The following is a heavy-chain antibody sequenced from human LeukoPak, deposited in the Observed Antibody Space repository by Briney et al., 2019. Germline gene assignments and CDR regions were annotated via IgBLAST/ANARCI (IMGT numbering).Heavy chain of an antibody. CDR1: GCTFTSYG. D-gene: IGHD3-3*01. CDR3: AREYTYYDFWSGYGPFDY. CDR2: ISAYNGNT. V-gene: IGHV1-18*01. J-gene: IGHJ4*02. Sequence: ASVKVSCKASGCTFTSYGISWVRQAPGQGLEWMGWISAYNGNTNYAQKLQGRVTMTTDTSTSTAYMELRSLRSDDTAVYYCAREYTYYDFWSGYGPFDYWGQGTLVTVSS.